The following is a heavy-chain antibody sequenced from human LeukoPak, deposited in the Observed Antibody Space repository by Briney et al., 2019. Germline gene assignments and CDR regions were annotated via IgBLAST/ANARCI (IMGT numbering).Heavy chain of an antibody. V-gene: IGHV3-7*01. CDR1: GFTVSSDY. CDR3: ARPYCSSTSCYSLFYYYMDV. Sequence: GGSLRLSCAASGFTVSSDYMSWVRQAPGKGLEWVANIKQDGSEKYYVDSVKGRFTISRDNAKNSLYLQMNSLRAEDTAVYYCARPYCSSTSCYSLFYYYMDVWGKGTTVTVSS. J-gene: IGHJ6*03. CDR2: IKQDGSEK. D-gene: IGHD2-2*01.